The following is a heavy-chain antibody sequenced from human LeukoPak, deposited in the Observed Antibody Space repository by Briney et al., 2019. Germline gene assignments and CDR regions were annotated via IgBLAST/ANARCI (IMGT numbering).Heavy chain of an antibody. CDR1: GYTFIGYY. J-gene: IGHJ3*02. Sequence: GASVKVSCKASGYTFIGYYMHWVRQARGQGLECMGWINPNSGGTNYAQKFQGRVTMTRDTSISTAYVELSRLRSDDTAVYYCAREIWGGAFDIWGQGTMVTVSS. CDR2: INPNSGGT. D-gene: IGHD3-16*01. V-gene: IGHV1-2*02. CDR3: AREIWGGAFDI.